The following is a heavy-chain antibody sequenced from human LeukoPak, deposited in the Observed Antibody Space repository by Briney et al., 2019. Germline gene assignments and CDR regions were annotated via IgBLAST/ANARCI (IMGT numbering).Heavy chain of an antibody. Sequence: GASVKVSCKGSGYTLTELSMHWLRQAPGKGLEWMGGFDPEDGETIYAQKFQGRVTMTEDTSTDTAYMELSSLRSEDTTVYYCATVDGSYSGSYYYFDYWGQGTLVTVSS. D-gene: IGHD1-26*01. V-gene: IGHV1-24*01. CDR1: GYTLTELS. CDR3: ATVDGSYSGSYYYFDY. J-gene: IGHJ4*02. CDR2: FDPEDGET.